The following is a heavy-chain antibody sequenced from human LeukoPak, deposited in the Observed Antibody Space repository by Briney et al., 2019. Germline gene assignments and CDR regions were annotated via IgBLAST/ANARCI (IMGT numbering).Heavy chain of an antibody. CDR2: ISYDGSNK. CDR1: EFTFSSYA. D-gene: IGHD2-2*01. J-gene: IGHJ4*02. V-gene: IGHV3-30-3*01. Sequence: GGSLRLSCAGSEFTFSSYAMQWVRQAPGKGLEWVAVISYDGSNKYYADSVKGRFTISRDNSKNTLYLQMNSLRAEDTAVYYCARDRVVVPAALDRPEYYFDYWGQGTLVTVSS. CDR3: ARDRVVVPAALDRPEYYFDY.